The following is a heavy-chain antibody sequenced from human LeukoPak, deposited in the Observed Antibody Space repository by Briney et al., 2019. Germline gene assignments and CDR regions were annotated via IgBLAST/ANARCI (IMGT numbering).Heavy chain of an antibody. Sequence: PGGSLRLSCAASGFTFSSAWMSWVRQAPGNGLEWVAHINQDGSEKYYVDSVKGRVTISRDNAKNSLYLQMSSLRADDTAVYYCARDHCTGAGCQGRDAFDIWGQGTVVTVPS. CDR1: GFTFSSAW. CDR3: ARDHCTGAGCQGRDAFDI. J-gene: IGHJ3*02. D-gene: IGHD2-8*02. CDR2: INQDGSEK. V-gene: IGHV3-7*01.